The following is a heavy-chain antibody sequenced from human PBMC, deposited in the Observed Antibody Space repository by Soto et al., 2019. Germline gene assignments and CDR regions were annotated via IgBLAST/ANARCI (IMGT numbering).Heavy chain of an antibody. CDR3: ARYGGYCTNGVGYYYHYYYMAV. CDR1: GFTLSSYW. CDR2: IKQDGSEK. J-gene: IGHJ6*03. V-gene: IGHV3-7*01. D-gene: IGHD2-8*01. Sequence: GGSLRLSCAASGFTLSSYWMSWVRQAPGKGLEWVANIKQDGSEKYYVDSVKGRFTISRDNAKNSLYLQMNSLRAEDTAVYYCARYGGYCTNGVGYYYHYYYMAVWGKGTTVTVSS.